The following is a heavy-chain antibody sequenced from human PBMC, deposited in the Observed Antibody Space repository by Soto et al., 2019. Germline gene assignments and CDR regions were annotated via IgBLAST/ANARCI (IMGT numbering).Heavy chain of an antibody. D-gene: IGHD2-15*01. CDR1: GYTFTSYY. J-gene: IGHJ5*02. CDR2: INPSGGST. V-gene: IGHV1-46*01. Sequence: QVQLVQSGAEVKKPGASVKVSCKASGYTFTSYYMHWVRQAPGQGLEWMGIINPSGGSTSYAQKFQGRGTMTRDTSTSTVYMELSSLRSEDTAVYYCARGLVVVVAATFDWFDPWGQGTLVTVSS. CDR3: ARGLVVVVAATFDWFDP.